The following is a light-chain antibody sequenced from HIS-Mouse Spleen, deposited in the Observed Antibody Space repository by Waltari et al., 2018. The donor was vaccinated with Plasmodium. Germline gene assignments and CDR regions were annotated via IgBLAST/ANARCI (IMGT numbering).Light chain of an antibody. V-gene: IGKV1-13*02. CDR3: QQFNSYPFT. J-gene: IGKJ3*01. Sequence: AIQLTQSPSSLSASVGDRVTITCRASQGIISSLAWYQQKPGKAPKLLLYDASSLESGVPSRLSGSGSGTEFTLTISSLQPEDFATYYCQQFNSYPFTFGPGTKVDIK. CDR2: DAS. CDR1: QGIISS.